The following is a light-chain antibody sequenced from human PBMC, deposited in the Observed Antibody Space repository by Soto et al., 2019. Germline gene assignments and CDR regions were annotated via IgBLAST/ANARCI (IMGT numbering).Light chain of an antibody. Sequence: DTQMTQSPSTLSGSVGDRVTIPCRASQTISSWLAWYQQKPGKAPKLLIYDASSLESGVPSRFSGSGSGTEFTLTISSLQPDDFATYYCQQYNSYPLTFGGGTKVDTK. CDR1: QTISSW. V-gene: IGKV1-5*01. CDR3: QQYNSYPLT. CDR2: DAS. J-gene: IGKJ4*01.